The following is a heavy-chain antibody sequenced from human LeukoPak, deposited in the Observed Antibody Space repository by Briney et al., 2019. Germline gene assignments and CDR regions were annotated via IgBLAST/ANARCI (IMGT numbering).Heavy chain of an antibody. V-gene: IGHV4-34*01. Sequence: SSETLSLTCAVYGGSFSGYYWSWIRQPPGKGLEWIGEINHSGSTNYNPSLKSRVTISVDTSKNQFSLKLSSVTAADTAVYYCARGSGYYFDYWGQGTLVTVSS. J-gene: IGHJ4*02. D-gene: IGHD6-25*01. CDR2: INHSGST. CDR3: ARGSGYYFDY. CDR1: GGSFSGYY.